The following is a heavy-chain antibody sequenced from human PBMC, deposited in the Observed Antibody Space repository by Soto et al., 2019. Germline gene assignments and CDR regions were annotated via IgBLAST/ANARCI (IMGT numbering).Heavy chain of an antibody. V-gene: IGHV4-39*01. J-gene: IGHJ5*01. Sequence: SETLSLTCAVSGGSIHNSHSFWGWIRQPPGKGLEFIGTVYYSGGAHYNSSLKSRVTISVDTANNQVSLRMRSLTAADTAVYYCGRVVEGATRHTDLDSWGQGTLVTVS. CDR3: GRVVEGATRHTDLDS. CDR1: GGSIHNSHSF. CDR2: VYYSGGA. D-gene: IGHD2-21*01.